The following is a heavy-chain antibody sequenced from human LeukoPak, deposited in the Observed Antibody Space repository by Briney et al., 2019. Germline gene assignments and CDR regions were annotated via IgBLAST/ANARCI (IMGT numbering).Heavy chain of an antibody. Sequence: PGGSLRLSCAASGYTFSSYAMSWVRQAPGKGLEWVSAISGSGGSTYYADSVKGRFTISRDNSKNTLYLQMNSLRAEDTDVYYCAKPQEQWELLSIDYWGQGTLVTVSS. J-gene: IGHJ4*02. CDR2: ISGSGGST. D-gene: IGHD1-26*01. CDR3: AKPQEQWELLSIDY. V-gene: IGHV3-23*01. CDR1: GYTFSSYA.